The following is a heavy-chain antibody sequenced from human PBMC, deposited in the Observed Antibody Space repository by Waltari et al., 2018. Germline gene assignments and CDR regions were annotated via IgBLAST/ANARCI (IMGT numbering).Heavy chain of an antibody. D-gene: IGHD3-10*01. CDR1: GYSISSGYY. CDR2: IYHSGRT. V-gene: IGHV4-38-2*01. Sequence: QVQLQESGPGLVKPSETLSLTCAVSGYSISSGYYWGWIRQPPGKGLEGIGSIYHSGRTYYNPSLKSRVTISVDTSKNQFSLKLSSVTAADTAVYYCAGLRTMVQGVRPIDYWGQGTLVTVSS. CDR3: AGLRTMVQGVRPIDY. J-gene: IGHJ4*02.